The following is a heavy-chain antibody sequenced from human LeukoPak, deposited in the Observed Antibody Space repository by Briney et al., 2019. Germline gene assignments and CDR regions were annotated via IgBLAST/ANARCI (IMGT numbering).Heavy chain of an antibody. CDR2: IIPIFGTA. CDR3: ARPRYCYDSSGYDYSYYFDY. D-gene: IGHD3-22*01. CDR1: GGTFSSYA. J-gene: IGHJ4*02. V-gene: IGHV1-69*13. Sequence: SVKVSCKASGGTFSSYAIGWVRQAPGQGLEWMGGIIPIFGTANYAQKFQGRVTITADESTSTAYMELSSLRSEDTAVYYCARPRYCYDSSGYDYSYYFDYWGQGTLVTVSS.